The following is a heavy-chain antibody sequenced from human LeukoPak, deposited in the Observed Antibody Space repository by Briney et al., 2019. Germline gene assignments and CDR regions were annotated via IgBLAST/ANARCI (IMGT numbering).Heavy chain of an antibody. Sequence: GESLKISCRTSGYSFTTSWIGWLRQEPGKGLEWMAIIYPADSGTKYSPSLQDQVTISVDKSISTAYLQWRSLKASDSAMYYCARQRIAGYYFDYWGQGTLVTVSS. CDR1: GYSFTTSW. D-gene: IGHD6-13*01. CDR3: ARQRIAGYYFDY. CDR2: IYPADSGT. V-gene: IGHV5-51*01. J-gene: IGHJ4*02.